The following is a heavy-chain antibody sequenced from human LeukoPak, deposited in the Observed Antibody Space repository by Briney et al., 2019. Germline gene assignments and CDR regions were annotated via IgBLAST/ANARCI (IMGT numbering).Heavy chain of an antibody. V-gene: IGHV1-24*01. D-gene: IGHD6-13*01. CDR2: FDPKDGET. Sequence: ASVKVSCKASGYTLTELSMHWVRQAPGEGLEWMGGFDPKDGETIYAQKFQGRVTMTEDKSTDTAYMELSSLRAEDTALYYCARDPGGSRWYNYFDYWAQGTLVTVSS. CDR3: ARDPGGSRWYNYFDY. J-gene: IGHJ4*02. CDR1: GYTLTELS.